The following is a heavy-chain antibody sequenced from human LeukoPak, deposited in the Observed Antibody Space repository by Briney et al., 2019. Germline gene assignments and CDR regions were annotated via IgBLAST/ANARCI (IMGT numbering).Heavy chain of an antibody. CDR2: INTNTGNP. V-gene: IGHV7-4-1*02. CDR1: GGTFSSYA. CDR3: AREEQYSRTSRWFDP. D-gene: IGHD6-13*01. J-gene: IGHJ5*02. Sequence: ASVKVSCKASGGTFSSYAISWVRQAPGQGLEWMGWINTNTGNPTYAQGFTGRFVFSLDTSVSTAYLQISSLKAEDTAVYYCAREEQYSRTSRWFDPWGQGTLVTVSS.